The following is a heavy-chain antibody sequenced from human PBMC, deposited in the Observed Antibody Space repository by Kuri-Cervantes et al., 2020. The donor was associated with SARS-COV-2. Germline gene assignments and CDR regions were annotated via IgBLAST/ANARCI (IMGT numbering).Heavy chain of an antibody. J-gene: IGHJ4*02. Sequence: ASVKVSCKASGYTFTSYGISWVRQAPGQGLEWMGWISAYNGNTNYAQKLQGRVTMTTDTSTSTAYMELRSLRSDDTAVYYCARGDIHPGYCSSTSCAYYFDYWGQGTLVTVSS. CDR2: ISAYNGNT. V-gene: IGHV1-18*01. D-gene: IGHD2-2*01. CDR1: GYTFTSYG. CDR3: ARGDIHPGYCSSTSCAYYFDY.